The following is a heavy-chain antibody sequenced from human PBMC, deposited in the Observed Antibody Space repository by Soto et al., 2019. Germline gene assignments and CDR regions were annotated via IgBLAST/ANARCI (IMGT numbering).Heavy chain of an antibody. Sequence: ASVKVSCKASGFTFTSSAVQWVRQARGQRLEWIGWIVVGSGNTNYAQKFQERVTITRDMSTSTAYMELSSLRSEDTAVYYCAARPAGHYYYGSGSYYNDSDYWGQGTLVTVSS. CDR1: GFTFTSSA. D-gene: IGHD3-10*01. V-gene: IGHV1-58*01. CDR2: IVVGSGNT. CDR3: AARPAGHYYYGSGSYYNDSDY. J-gene: IGHJ4*02.